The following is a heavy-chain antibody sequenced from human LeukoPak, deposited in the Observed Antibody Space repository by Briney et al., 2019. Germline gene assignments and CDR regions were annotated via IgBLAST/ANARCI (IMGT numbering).Heavy chain of an antibody. CDR3: ARSEWDY. J-gene: IGHJ4*02. D-gene: IGHD1-14*01. V-gene: IGHV4-39*01. CDR1: GGSISSSSYY. CDR2: IYYSGST. Sequence: PSETLSLTCTVSGGSISSSSYYWGWIRQPPGKGLEWIGSIYYSGSTYYNPSLKSRVTISVDTSKNQFSLKLSSVTAADTAVYYCARSEWDYWGQETLVTVSS.